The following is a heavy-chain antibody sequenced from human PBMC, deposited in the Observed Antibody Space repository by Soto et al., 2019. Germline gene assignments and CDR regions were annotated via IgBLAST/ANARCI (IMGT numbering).Heavy chain of an antibody. Sequence: SETLSLTCTVSGGSISSSSYYWGGTRQPPGKRLEWIGSIYYSGSTYYNPSLKSRVTISVDTSKNQFSLKLSSVTAADTAVYYCARLDGGSGYDYDYYYGMDVWGQGTTVTVSS. J-gene: IGHJ6*02. V-gene: IGHV4-39*01. CDR2: IYYSGST. CDR1: GGSISSSSYY. D-gene: IGHD5-12*01. CDR3: ARLDGGSGYDYDYYYGMDV.